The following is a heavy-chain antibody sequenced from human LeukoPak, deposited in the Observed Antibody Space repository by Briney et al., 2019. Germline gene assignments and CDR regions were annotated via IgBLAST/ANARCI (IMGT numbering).Heavy chain of an antibody. Sequence: GGSLRLSCSASGFTFSDYAMHWVRQAPGKGPEYVSAITSDGDSTYYADSVKGRFTISRGNSKNTLYLQMSSLRVEDTAVYYCVKDSRGSGSNWGQGTLVTVSA. CDR3: VKDSRGSGSN. CDR2: ITSDGDST. CDR1: GFTFSDYA. V-gene: IGHV3-64D*06. J-gene: IGHJ4*02. D-gene: IGHD3-10*01.